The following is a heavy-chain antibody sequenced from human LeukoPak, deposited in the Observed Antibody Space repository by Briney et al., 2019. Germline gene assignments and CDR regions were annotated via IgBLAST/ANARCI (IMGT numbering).Heavy chain of an antibody. D-gene: IGHD3-3*01. V-gene: IGHV1-69*06. CDR3: ARADSGLSYYYYMDV. CDR1: GGNLRSYA. Sequence: SVKVSCKVSGGNLRSYAISWARQAPGQGLEWMGGTIPIFGTTNYAQKFQGRVTITADKSTNTAYMELSSLRSEDTAVYYCARADSGLSYYYYMDVWGKGTTVTVSS. CDR2: TIPIFGTT. J-gene: IGHJ6*03.